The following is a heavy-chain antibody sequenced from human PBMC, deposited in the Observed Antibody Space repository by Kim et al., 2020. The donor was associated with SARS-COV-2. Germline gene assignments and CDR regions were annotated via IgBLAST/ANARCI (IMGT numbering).Heavy chain of an antibody. Sequence: GLEWVSSISTRSHSLYYTDSLKGRFTISRDNTKNPLYLQMNSLRADDTAVYYCVRNFYSTSSTDAFDFWGPGTRVTVSS. J-gene: IGHJ3*01. D-gene: IGHD6-6*01. CDR2: ISTRSHSL. V-gene: IGHV3-21*01. CDR3: VRNFYSTSSTDAFDF.